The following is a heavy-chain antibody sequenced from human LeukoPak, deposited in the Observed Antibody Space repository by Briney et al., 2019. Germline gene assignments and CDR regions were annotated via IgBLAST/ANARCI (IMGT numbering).Heavy chain of an antibody. D-gene: IGHD3-22*01. CDR3: ARDQTYYYDSSGYRGLDY. Sequence: PGGSLRLSCAASGFTFSSYGMNWVRQAPGKGLEWVSYISSSGSTIYYADSVKGRFTISRDNAKNSLYLQMNSLRAEDTAVYYCARDQTYYYDSSGYRGLDYWGQGTLVTVSS. J-gene: IGHJ4*02. V-gene: IGHV3-48*03. CDR1: GFTFSSYG. CDR2: ISSSGSTI.